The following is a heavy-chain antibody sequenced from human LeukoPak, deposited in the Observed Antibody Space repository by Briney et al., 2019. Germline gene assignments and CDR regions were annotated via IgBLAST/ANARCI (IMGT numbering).Heavy chain of an antibody. CDR1: GFTFGDYN. D-gene: IGHD6-13*01. CDR3: AKDRSSSFLDY. J-gene: IGHJ4*02. CDR2: ISRSGSTK. Sequence: GGSLRLSCAASGFTFGDYNMRWIRQAPGKGLEWVSSISRSGSTKYYADSVKGRFTISRDNAKNSLFLQMNSLRAEDTAVYYCAKDRSSSFLDYWGQGTLVTVSS. V-gene: IGHV3-11*01.